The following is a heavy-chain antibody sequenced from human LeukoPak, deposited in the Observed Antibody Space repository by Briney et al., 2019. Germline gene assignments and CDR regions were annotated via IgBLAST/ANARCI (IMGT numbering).Heavy chain of an antibody. D-gene: IGHD5-24*01. Sequence: GGSLRLSCAASGFTFSSYSMNWVRQAPGKGREWVSGISGSADNTYYADSVKGRFTIPRDISKNTVYLQMNNLRVDDTAVYYCAKGPKLGDGFHCDYWGQGTLVTVSS. J-gene: IGHJ4*02. CDR1: GFTFSSYS. CDR2: ISGSADNT. CDR3: AKGPKLGDGFHCDY. V-gene: IGHV3-23*01.